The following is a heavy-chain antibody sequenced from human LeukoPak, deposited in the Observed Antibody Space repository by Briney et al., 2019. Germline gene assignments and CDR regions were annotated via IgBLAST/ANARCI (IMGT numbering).Heavy chain of an antibody. CDR3: ARNGRKRQLVDAFDI. CDR2: INPNSGGT. V-gene: IGHV1-2*02. D-gene: IGHD6-13*01. Sequence: GASVKVSCKASGYTFTGYYMHWVRQAPGQGLEWMGWINPNSGGTNYAQKFQGRVTMTRDTSISTAYMELSRLRSDDTAVYYCARNGRKRQLVDAFDIWGQGTMVTVSS. J-gene: IGHJ3*02. CDR1: GYTFTGYY.